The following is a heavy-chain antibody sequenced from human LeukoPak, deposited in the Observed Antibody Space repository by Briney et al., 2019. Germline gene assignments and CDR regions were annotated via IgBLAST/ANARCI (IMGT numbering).Heavy chain of an antibody. V-gene: IGHV4-61*02. CDR1: GGSISSGSYY. CDR2: IYTSGST. CDR3: ARGYSYGNDAFDI. J-gene: IGHJ3*02. Sequence: SETLSLTCTVSGGSISSGSYYWSWIRQPAGKGLEWIGRIYTSGSTHYNPSLKSRVTISVDTSKNQFSLKLSSVTATDTAVYYCARGYSYGNDAFDIWGQGTMVTVSS. D-gene: IGHD5-18*01.